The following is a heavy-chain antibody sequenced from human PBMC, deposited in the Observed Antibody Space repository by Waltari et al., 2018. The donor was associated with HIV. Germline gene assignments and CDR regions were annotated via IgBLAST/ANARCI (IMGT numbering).Heavy chain of an antibody. J-gene: IGHJ6*03. Sequence: EVQLVETGGGLIQPGGSLRLSCAASGFTVSSNYMSWVRQAPGKGLEWVSVIYSGGSTYYADSVKGRFTISRDNSKNTLYLQMNSLRAEDTAVYYCARVRIAARRYYYYMDVWGKGTTVTVSS. D-gene: IGHD6-6*01. CDR2: IYSGGST. CDR3: ARVRIAARRYYYYMDV. V-gene: IGHV3-53*02. CDR1: GFTVSSNY.